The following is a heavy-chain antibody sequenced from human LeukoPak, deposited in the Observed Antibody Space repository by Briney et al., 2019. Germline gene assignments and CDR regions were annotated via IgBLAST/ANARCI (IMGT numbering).Heavy chain of an antibody. CDR3: ARPTRELLLTGEFAY. J-gene: IGHJ4*02. CDR1: GFTFSSYA. V-gene: IGHV3-30-3*01. Sequence: GGSLRLSCAASGFTFSSYAMHWVRQAPGKGLEWVAVISYDGNNEYYADSVKGRFTISRDNSKNTLYLQMNSLRAEDTAVYYCARPTRELLLTGEFAYLGQGTLVTVSS. CDR2: ISYDGNNE. D-gene: IGHD1-26*01.